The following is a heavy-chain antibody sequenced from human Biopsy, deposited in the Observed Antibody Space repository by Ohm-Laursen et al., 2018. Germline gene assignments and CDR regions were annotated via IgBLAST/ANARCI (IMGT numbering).Heavy chain of an antibody. J-gene: IGHJ4*02. D-gene: IGHD7-27*01. CDR3: AKDLRNNNWGVEN. CDR1: GFSFSSYG. V-gene: IGHV3-30*18. CDR2: ISDDGRNK. Sequence: RSLRLSCSASGFSFSSYGMHWVRQAPGKGLEWVAVISDDGRNKYYIDSVRGRFTISRDNSKNTLYLQMNNLIAEDTAVFYCAKDLRNNNWGVENRGQGTLVTVSS.